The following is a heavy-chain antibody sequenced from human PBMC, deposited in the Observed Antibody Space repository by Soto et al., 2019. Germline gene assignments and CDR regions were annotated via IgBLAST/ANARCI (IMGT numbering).Heavy chain of an antibody. D-gene: IGHD4-4*01. CDR2: ISAYNGNT. V-gene: IGHV1-18*01. CDR1: GYTFTSYG. J-gene: IGHJ6*02. CDR3: ARDEYSKPYYNGMDV. Sequence: ASVKVSCKASGYTFTSYGISRVRQAPGQGLEWMGWISAYNGNTNYAQKLQGRVTMTTDTSTSTAYRELRSLRSDDTAVYYCARDEYSKPYYNGMDVWGQGTTVPVSS.